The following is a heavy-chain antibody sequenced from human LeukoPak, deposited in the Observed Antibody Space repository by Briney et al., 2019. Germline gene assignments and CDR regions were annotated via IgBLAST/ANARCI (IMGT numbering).Heavy chain of an antibody. CDR1: GFTFSSYA. CDR3: AKSAYIVPAAIGAFDI. Sequence: GGSLRLSCAASGFTFSSYAMSWVRQAPGKGLEWVSAISGSGGSTYYADSVKGRFTISRDNSKNTLYLQMNSLRAEDTAVYYCAKSAYIVPAAIGAFDIRGQGTMVTVSS. J-gene: IGHJ3*02. D-gene: IGHD2-2*02. CDR2: ISGSGGST. V-gene: IGHV3-23*01.